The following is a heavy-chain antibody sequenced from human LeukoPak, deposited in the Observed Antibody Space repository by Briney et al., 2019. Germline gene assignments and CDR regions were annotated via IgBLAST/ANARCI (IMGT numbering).Heavy chain of an antibody. CDR3: ARRQGCSSTSCPPDS. CDR2: IYPGDSDT. J-gene: IGHJ4*02. V-gene: IGHV5-51*01. Sequence: GGSLRLSCKGSGYSFTTYWIGWVRQMPGKGLEWMGIIYPGDSDTRYSPSFQGQVTMSADKSISTAYLQWSSLKASDTAMYYCARRQGCSSTSCPPDSWGQGTLVTVSS. CDR1: GYSFTTYW. D-gene: IGHD2-2*01.